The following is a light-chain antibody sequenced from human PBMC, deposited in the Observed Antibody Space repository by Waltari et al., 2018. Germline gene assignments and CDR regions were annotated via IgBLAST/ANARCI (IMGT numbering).Light chain of an antibody. CDR3: MQALQTLT. CDR2: WAS. CDR1: QSVLYSSNNKNY. Sequence: DIVMTQSPDSLAVSLGERATINCKSSQSVLYSSNNKNYLAWYQQKPGQPPKLLIYWASTRESGVPDRFSGSGSGTDFTLKISRVEAEDVGVYYCMQALQTLTFGQGTRLEIK. J-gene: IGKJ5*01. V-gene: IGKV4-1*01.